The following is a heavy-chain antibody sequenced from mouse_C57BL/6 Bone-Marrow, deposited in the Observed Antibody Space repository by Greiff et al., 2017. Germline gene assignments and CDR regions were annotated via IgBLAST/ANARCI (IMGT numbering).Heavy chain of an antibody. V-gene: IGHV5-6*01. J-gene: IGHJ2*01. Sequence: EVKLVESGGDLVKPGGSLKLSCAASGFTFSSYGMSWVRQTPDKRLEWVATISSGGSYTYYPDSVKGRFTISRDNAKNTLYLQMSSLKSEDTAMYYCARYYYGSEDYFDYWGQGTTLTVSS. CDR1: GFTFSSYG. D-gene: IGHD1-1*01. CDR2: ISSGGSYT. CDR3: ARYYYGSEDYFDY.